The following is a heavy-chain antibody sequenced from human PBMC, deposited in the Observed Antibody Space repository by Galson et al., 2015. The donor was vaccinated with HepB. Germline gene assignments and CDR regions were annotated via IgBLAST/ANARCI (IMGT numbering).Heavy chain of an antibody. J-gene: IGHJ4*02. Sequence: SVKVSCKASGGTFSSYTISWVRQAPGQGLEWMGWISAYNGNTNYAQKLQGRVTMTTDTSTSTAYMELRSLRSDDTAVYYCARYSGYDLFSDYWGQGTLVTVSS. CDR3: ARYSGYDLFSDY. CDR1: GGTFSSYT. D-gene: IGHD5-12*01. V-gene: IGHV1-18*01. CDR2: ISAYNGNT.